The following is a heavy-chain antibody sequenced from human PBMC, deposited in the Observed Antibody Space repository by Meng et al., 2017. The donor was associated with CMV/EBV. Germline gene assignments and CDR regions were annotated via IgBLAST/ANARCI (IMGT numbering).Heavy chain of an antibody. Sequence: ASGVGVGCIRQPPGKALQWLALIYWNDDKRYSPSLKSRLTITKDTSKNQVVLTLTNMDPVDTATYYCAHLHTYYDFWSGYYTGWFDPWGQGTLVTVSS. CDR2: IYWNDDK. CDR3: AHLHTYYDFWSGYYTGWFDP. D-gene: IGHD3-3*01. J-gene: IGHJ5*02. CDR1: ASGVG. V-gene: IGHV2-5*01.